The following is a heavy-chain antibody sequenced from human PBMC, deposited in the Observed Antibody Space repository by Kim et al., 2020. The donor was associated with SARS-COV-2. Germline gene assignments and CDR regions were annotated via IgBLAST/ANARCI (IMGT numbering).Heavy chain of an antibody. Sequence: ASVKVSCKASGYTFTSYYMHWVRQAPGQGLEWMGIINPSGGSTSYARKFQGRVTMTRDTSTSTVYMELSSLRSEDTAVYYCARDQGTTVRYYYYGMDVWGQGTTVTVSS. CDR1: GYTFTSYY. D-gene: IGHD4-17*01. V-gene: IGHV1-46*01. CDR2: INPSGGST. J-gene: IGHJ6*02. CDR3: ARDQGTTVRYYYYGMDV.